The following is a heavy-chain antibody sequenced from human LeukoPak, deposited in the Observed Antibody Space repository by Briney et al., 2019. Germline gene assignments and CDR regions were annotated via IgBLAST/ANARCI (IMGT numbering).Heavy chain of an antibody. CDR3: ARRILAAFTFDP. D-gene: IGHD2-2*01. CDR2: IYHSGRT. J-gene: IGHJ5*02. Sequence: KPSETLSLTCTVSGYSISSGYYWGWIWQPPGKGLEWIGSIYHSGRTYYNPSLKSRVTISVDTSKNQFSLNLSSVTAADTAVYYCARRILAAFTFDPWGQGTLVTVSS. CDR1: GYSISSGYY. V-gene: IGHV4-38-2*02.